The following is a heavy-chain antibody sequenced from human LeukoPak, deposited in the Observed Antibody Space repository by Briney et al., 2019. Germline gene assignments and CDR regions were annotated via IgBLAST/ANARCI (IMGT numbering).Heavy chain of an antibody. J-gene: IGHJ4*02. D-gene: IGHD3-22*01. CDR3: ARGPMTYYYGSSASPPRLNHYFDE. CDR2: IYSSGST. CDR1: GDSISTSY. Sequence: SETLSLTSIVSGDSISTSYWSWIRQPAGKGLEWIGRIYSSGSTNYTPSLNSRVTMSVDTSKNQLSLNLTSVTAADTAVYYCARGPMTYYYGSSASPPRLNHYFDEWGQGTLVTVSS. V-gene: IGHV4-4*07.